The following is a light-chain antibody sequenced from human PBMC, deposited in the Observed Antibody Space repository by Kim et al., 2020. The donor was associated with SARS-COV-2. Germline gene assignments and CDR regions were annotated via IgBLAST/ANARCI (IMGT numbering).Light chain of an antibody. Sequence: VAPEPAVRITCHGDSLRSHYASWYRKKPGQAPVLVIYGKTNRPSGIPARFSGSTSGNTASLTIAGAQAEDEADYSCNCRDSNHWVFGGGTQLTVL. J-gene: IGLJ3*02. CDR1: SLRSHY. CDR3: NCRDSNHWV. V-gene: IGLV3-19*01. CDR2: GKT.